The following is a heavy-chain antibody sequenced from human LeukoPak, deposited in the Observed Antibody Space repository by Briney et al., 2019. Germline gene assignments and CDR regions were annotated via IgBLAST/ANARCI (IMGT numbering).Heavy chain of an antibody. CDR3: ARDPNGDYVGAFDF. J-gene: IGHJ3*01. V-gene: IGHV3-23*01. CDR1: GFIFGNYA. D-gene: IGHD4-17*01. Sequence: GRSLRLSCVGSGFIFGNYALIWVRQAPGKGLEWVSAISSAGAYYADSVGGRFIMSRDNSKNTLYLQMNSLRDEDTAIYYCARDPNGDYVGAFDFWGQGTMVTVSS. CDR2: ISSAGA.